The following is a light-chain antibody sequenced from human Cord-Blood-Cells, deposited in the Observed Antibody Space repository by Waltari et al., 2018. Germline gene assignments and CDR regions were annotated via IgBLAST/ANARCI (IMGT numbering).Light chain of an antibody. J-gene: IGLJ2*01. CDR2: GKN. CDR1: SLRRYY. Sequence: SSELTQDPAVSVALGPTVRITCQGDSLRRYYASWYQQKPGQAPVLVIYGKNNRPSGIPDRFSGSSSGNTASLTITGAQAEDEADYYCNSRDSSGNVVFGGGTKLTVL. CDR3: NSRDSSGNVV. V-gene: IGLV3-19*01.